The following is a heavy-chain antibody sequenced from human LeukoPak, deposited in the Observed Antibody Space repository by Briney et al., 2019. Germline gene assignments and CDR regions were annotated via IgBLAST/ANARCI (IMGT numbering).Heavy chain of an antibody. V-gene: IGHV4-61*02. CDR2: IYTSGST. D-gene: IGHD3-3*01. Sequence: SETLSLTCTVSGGSISSGSYYWSWIRQPAGKGLEWIGRIYTSGSTNYNPSLKSRVTISVDTSKNQFSLKLSSVTAADTAVYYCAREGGDFWSGYYTNYYYYYYMDVWGKGTTVTVSS. J-gene: IGHJ6*03. CDR3: AREGGDFWSGYYTNYYYYYYMDV. CDR1: GGSISSGSYY.